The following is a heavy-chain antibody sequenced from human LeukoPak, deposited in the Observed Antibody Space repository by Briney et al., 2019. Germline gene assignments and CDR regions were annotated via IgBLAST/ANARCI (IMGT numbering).Heavy chain of an antibody. D-gene: IGHD6-13*01. Sequence: ASVKVSCKASGYTFTSYDINWVRQATGQGLEWMGWMNPNSGNTGYAQKFQGRVTMTRNTSIGTAYMELSSLRSEDTAVYYCARGRKRYVGIAAADFDYWGQGTLVTVSS. CDR2: MNPNSGNT. V-gene: IGHV1-8*01. J-gene: IGHJ4*02. CDR1: GYTFTSYD. CDR3: ARGRKRYVGIAAADFDY.